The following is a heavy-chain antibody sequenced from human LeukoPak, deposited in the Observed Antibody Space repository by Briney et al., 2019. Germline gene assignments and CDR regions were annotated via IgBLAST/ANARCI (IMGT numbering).Heavy chain of an antibody. V-gene: IGHV4-59*01. J-gene: IGHJ4*02. D-gene: IGHD5-18*01. CDR3: ARGKYSYGY. CDR2: IYYSGST. Sequence: KTSETLSLTCTVSGGSISSYYWSWIRQPPGKGLEWIGYIYYSGSTNYNPSLKSRVTISVDTSKNQFSLKLSSVTAADTAVYYCARGKYSYGYWGQGTLVTVSS. CDR1: GGSISSYY.